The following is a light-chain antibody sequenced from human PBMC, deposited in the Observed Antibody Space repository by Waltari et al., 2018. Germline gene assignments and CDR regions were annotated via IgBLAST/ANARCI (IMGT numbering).Light chain of an antibody. J-gene: IGLJ3*02. CDR1: TSDIGTYDV. CDR2: EVS. V-gene: IGLV2-23*02. CDR3: CSFANDSRV. Sequence: QSALTQPASVSGSPGQSITISCTGTTSDIGTYDVVSWFQQRPGKAPQLLISEVSKRPWQISQRVSGSKSGNTASLTISGLQAEDEADYYCCSFANDSRVFGGGTKVTVL.